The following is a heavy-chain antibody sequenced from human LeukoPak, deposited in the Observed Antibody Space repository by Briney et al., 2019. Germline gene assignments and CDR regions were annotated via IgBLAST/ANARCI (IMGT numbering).Heavy chain of an antibody. V-gene: IGHV1-69*13. CDR3: ARGDSSGHYPY. CDR2: IIPIFGTA. Sequence: SAKVSCKVSGSTFSSYAISWVRQAPGQGLEWVGGIIPIFGTANYAQKFQGRVTITADESTSTAYMELSSLRSEDTAVYYCARGDSSGHYPYWGQGTLVTVSS. CDR1: GSTFSSYA. D-gene: IGHD3-22*01. J-gene: IGHJ4*02.